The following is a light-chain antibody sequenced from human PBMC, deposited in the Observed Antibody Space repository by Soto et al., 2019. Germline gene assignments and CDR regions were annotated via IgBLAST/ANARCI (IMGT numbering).Light chain of an antibody. CDR2: EVS. CDR1: SSDVGSYNR. V-gene: IGLV2-18*02. J-gene: IGLJ1*01. CDR3: SSYANSGLYV. Sequence: QSALTQPPSVSGSPGQSVTISCTGTSSDVGSYNRVSWYQQPPGTAPKLMIYEVSNRPSGVPDRFSGSKSGNTASLTISGLHAEDQADYYCSSYANSGLYVLGTGTKLTVL.